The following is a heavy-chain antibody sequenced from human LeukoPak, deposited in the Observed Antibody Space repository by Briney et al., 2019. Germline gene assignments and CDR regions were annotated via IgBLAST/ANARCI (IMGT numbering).Heavy chain of an antibody. Sequence: GGSLRLSCAASGFPFSTYAMSWVRQAPEKGLEWVSGLTDSGDRTFYADSVKGRFTISRDNSKNTLYLQMNSLRDEDTAVYYCARVPELCGGDCYSFFDYWGQGTLVTVSS. CDR3: ARVPELCGGDCYSFFDY. CDR1: GFPFSTYA. D-gene: IGHD2-21*02. J-gene: IGHJ4*02. CDR2: LTDSGDRT. V-gene: IGHV3-23*01.